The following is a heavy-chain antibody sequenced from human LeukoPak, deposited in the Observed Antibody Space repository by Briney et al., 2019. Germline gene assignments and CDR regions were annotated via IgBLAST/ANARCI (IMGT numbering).Heavy chain of an antibody. V-gene: IGHV1-46*01. CDR3: ARGCRVVPGVHNVGMTSYYNGMDV. J-gene: IGHJ6*02. D-gene: IGHD2-2*01. Sequence: ASVKVSCKPSGYTFTSYYMHWVRQAPGQGLEWMGIINPSGGDTSYAQKFQGRVTTTRDPSTSTVYMEVVSLRPEDTAVYYCARGCRVVPGVHNVGMTSYYNGMDVWGQGTTVTVSS. CDR1: GYTFTSYY. CDR2: INPSGGDT.